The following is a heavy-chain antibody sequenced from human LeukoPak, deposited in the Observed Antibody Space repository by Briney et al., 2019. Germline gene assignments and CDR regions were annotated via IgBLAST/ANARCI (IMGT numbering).Heavy chain of an antibody. Sequence: PSQTLSLTCTVSGGSISSGDYYWSWIRQPPGKGLEWIGYIYYSGSTYYNPPLKSRVTISVDTSKNQFSLKLSSVTAADTAVYYCAREGGVDILTGYYSDYWGQGTLVTVSS. CDR2: IYYSGST. CDR1: GGSISSGDYY. D-gene: IGHD3-9*01. CDR3: AREGGVDILTGYYSDY. J-gene: IGHJ4*02. V-gene: IGHV4-30-4*01.